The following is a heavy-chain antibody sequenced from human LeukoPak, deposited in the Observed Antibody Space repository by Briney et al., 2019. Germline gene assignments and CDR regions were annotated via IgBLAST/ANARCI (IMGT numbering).Heavy chain of an antibody. D-gene: IGHD3-22*01. V-gene: IGHV1-46*01. CDR3: ARDPYYYDSSGYYQSGKSDYYYGMDV. Sequence: GASVKVSCKASGYTFTSYYMHWVRQAPGQGLEWMGIINPSGGSTSYAQKFQGRVTMTRDTSTSTVYMELSSLRSEDTAVYYCARDPYYYDSSGYYQSGKSDYYYGMDVWGQGTTVTVSS. CDR2: INPSGGST. J-gene: IGHJ6*02. CDR1: GYTFTSYY.